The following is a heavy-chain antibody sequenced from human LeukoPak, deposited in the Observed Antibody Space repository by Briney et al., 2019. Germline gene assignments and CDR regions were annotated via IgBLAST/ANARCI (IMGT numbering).Heavy chain of an antibody. Sequence: GGSLRLSCAASGFTFSSYAMHWVRQAPGKGLEWVAVISYDGSNKDYADSMKGRFTISRDNSKNTLYLQMNSLRAEDTAVYYCARGPAESGSYYRVGAFDIWGQGTMVTVSS. CDR1: GFTFSSYA. CDR2: ISYDGSNK. D-gene: IGHD1-26*01. J-gene: IGHJ3*02. CDR3: ARGPAESGSYYRVGAFDI. V-gene: IGHV3-30-3*01.